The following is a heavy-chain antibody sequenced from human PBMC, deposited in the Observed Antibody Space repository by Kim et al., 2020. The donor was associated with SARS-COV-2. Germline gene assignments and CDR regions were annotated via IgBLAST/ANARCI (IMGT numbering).Heavy chain of an antibody. CDR3: ARGLTYSSSGSTANDAFDI. D-gene: IGHD6-13*01. J-gene: IGHJ3*02. Sequence: GGSLRLSCAASGFTFSSYAMHWVRQAPGKGLEWVAVISYDGSNKYYADSVKGRFTISRDNSKNTLYLQMNSLRAEDTAVYYCARGLTYSSSGSTANDAFDIWGQGTMVTVSS. CDR2: ISYDGSNK. V-gene: IGHV3-30*04. CDR1: GFTFSSYA.